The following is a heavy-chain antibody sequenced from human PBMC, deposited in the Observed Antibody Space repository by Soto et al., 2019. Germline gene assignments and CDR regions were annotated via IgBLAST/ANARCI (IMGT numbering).Heavy chain of an antibody. Sequence: GGSLRLSCAASGFTFNDAWMNWVRQAPGKGLEWVGRIKSKTDGGTTDYAAPVKGRFTISRDDSKNTLYLQMNSLKTEDTAVYYCTTDALTSLYYDILTGYFDYWGQGTLVTVSS. D-gene: IGHD3-9*01. CDR3: TTDALTSLYYDILTGYFDY. CDR2: IKSKTDGGTT. CDR1: GFTFNDAW. J-gene: IGHJ4*02. V-gene: IGHV3-15*07.